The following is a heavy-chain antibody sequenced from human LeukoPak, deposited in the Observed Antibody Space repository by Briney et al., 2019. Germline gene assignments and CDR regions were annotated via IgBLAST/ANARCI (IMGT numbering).Heavy chain of an antibody. V-gene: IGHV1-18*01. CDR1: GYTFTSYG. J-gene: IGHJ3*02. CDR2: ISAYNGNT. Sequence: GASVKVSCKASGYTFTSYGISWVRQAPGQGLEWMGWISAYNGNTNYAQKLQGRVTMTTDTSTSTAYMELRSLRSDDTAVYYCAREGIVVVPAAMAFDIWGQGTMVTVSS. CDR3: AREGIVVVPAAMAFDI. D-gene: IGHD2-2*01.